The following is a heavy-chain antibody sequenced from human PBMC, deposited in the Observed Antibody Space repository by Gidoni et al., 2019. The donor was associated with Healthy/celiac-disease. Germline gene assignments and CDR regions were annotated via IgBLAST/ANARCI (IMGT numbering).Heavy chain of an antibody. V-gene: IGHV3-23*01. CDR1: GFSFSRYA. J-gene: IGHJ4*02. CDR2: ISVSGGST. Sequence: EVQLLESGGGLVQPGGSLRLSCAASGFSFSRYAMSWVRQAPGTGLEWVSAISVSGGSTYYEDSVKGRFTISRDKSKNTLYLQMNSLRAEDTAVYYCATLANRYSGSQLPSRDFDYWGQGTLVTVSS. CDR3: ATLANRYSGSQLPSRDFDY. D-gene: IGHD1-26*01.